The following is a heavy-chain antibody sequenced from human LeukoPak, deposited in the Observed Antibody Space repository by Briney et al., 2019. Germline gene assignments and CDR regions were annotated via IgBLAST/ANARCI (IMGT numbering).Heavy chain of an antibody. D-gene: IGHD2-15*01. J-gene: IGHJ4*02. CDR3: AKDRSCSGGSCYSTYFDY. V-gene: IGHV3-11*06. CDR2: ITSTSSYT. Sequence: GGSLRLSCAASGFTFGDYYMSWIRQAPGKGLEWLSYITSTSSYTNYADSVKGRFTISRDNAKKLVYLQMNSLRVEDTAVYYCAKDRSCSGGSCYSTYFDYWGQGTLVTVSS. CDR1: GFTFGDYY.